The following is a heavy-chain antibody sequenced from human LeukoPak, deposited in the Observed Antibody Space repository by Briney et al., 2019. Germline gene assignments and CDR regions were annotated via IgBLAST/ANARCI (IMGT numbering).Heavy chain of an antibody. CDR3: ARDVSGGSAALDY. V-gene: IGHV3-48*04. J-gene: IGHJ4*02. CDR1: GFTFSGYN. Sequence: GGSLRLSCAASGFTFSGYNMNWVRQAPGKGLEWVSYIYSSNHTVYYADSVKGRFTISRDNAKNSLHLQMNSLRAEDTAVYYCARDVSGGSAALDYWGQGTLVTVSS. CDR2: IYSSNHTV. D-gene: IGHD2-15*01.